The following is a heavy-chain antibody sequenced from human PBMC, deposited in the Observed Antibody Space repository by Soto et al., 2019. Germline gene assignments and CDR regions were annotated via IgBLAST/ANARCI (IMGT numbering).Heavy chain of an antibody. J-gene: IGHJ2*01. D-gene: IGHD5-12*01. CDR2: IYYSGST. V-gene: IGHV4-39*01. CDR1: GGSISSSSYY. CDR3: ARHYNRRRDGYRRRDWYFDL. Sequence: SETLSLTCTVSGGSISSSSYYWGWIRQPPGKGLEWIGSIYYSGSTYYNPSLKSRVTISVETSKNQFSLKLSSVTAADTAVYYCARHYNRRRDGYRRRDWYFDLWGRGTLVTVSS.